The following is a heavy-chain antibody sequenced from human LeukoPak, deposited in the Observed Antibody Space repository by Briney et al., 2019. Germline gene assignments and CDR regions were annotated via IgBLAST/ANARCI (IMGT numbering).Heavy chain of an antibody. CDR2: ISVSGGVR. D-gene: IGHD6-13*01. J-gene: IGHJ4*02. CDR1: GYPFSSYS. Sequence: GGSLRLSCVASGYPFSSYSMNWIRQAPGKGLEWVSYISVSGGVRSYADSVKGRFTISRDDARNSLYLQMNSLRAEDTAVYYCAKDMDSSSWAHFDYWGQGTLVTVSS. CDR3: AKDMDSSSWAHFDY. V-gene: IGHV3-48*01.